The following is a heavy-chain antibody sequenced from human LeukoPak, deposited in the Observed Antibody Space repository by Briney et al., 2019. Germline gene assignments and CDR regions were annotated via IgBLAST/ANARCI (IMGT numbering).Heavy chain of an antibody. J-gene: IGHJ4*02. CDR2: IRYDGSNK. D-gene: IGHD3-22*01. Sequence: PGGSLRLSCAASGFTFSSYAMHWVRQAPGKGLEWVAFIRYDGSNKYYADSVKGRFTISRDNYKNTLYLQMNSLRAEDTAVYYCAKTMIVGYYYFDYWGQGTLVTVSS. CDR1: GFTFSSYA. CDR3: AKTMIVGYYYFDY. V-gene: IGHV3-30*02.